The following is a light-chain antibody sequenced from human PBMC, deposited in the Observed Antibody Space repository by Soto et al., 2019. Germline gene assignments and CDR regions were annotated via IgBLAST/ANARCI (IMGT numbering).Light chain of an antibody. J-gene: IGKJ4*01. CDR2: GVS. CDR3: PQYGNAPLT. CDR1: QSLSNNY. Sequence: EIVLTQSPGILSLSPGERATLSCRASQSLSNNYFAWYQQKPGQAPRLLIYGVSSRATGIPDRFSGSGSGTDFPLTISSLEPEDFAVYYCPQYGNAPLTFGGGTKVEIK. V-gene: IGKV3-20*01.